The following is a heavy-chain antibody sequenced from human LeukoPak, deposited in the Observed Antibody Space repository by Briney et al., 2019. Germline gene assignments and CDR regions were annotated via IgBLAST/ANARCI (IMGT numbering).Heavy chain of an antibody. Sequence: SETLSLTCTVSGGSISSYYWSWIRQPPGKGLEWIGEINHSGSTNYNPSLKSRVTISVDTSKNQFSLKLSSATAADTAVYYCARAPAPATAIKGYFDYWGQGTLVTVSS. CDR3: ARAPAPATAIKGYFDY. J-gene: IGHJ4*02. D-gene: IGHD2-2*02. CDR2: INHSGST. CDR1: GGSISSYY. V-gene: IGHV4-34*01.